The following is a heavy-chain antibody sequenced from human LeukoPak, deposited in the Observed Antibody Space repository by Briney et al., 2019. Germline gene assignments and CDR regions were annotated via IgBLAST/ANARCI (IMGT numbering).Heavy chain of an antibody. D-gene: IGHD4-17*01. V-gene: IGHV3-30*04. CDR2: ISYDGSNK. Sequence: GGSLRLSCAASGFTFSSYAMHWVRQAPGKGLEWVAVISYDGSNKYYADSVKGRFTISRDNSKNTLYLQMNSLRAEDTAVYYCARAFTVTTYWFDPWGQGTLVTVSS. CDR1: GFTFSSYA. J-gene: IGHJ5*02. CDR3: ARAFTVTTYWFDP.